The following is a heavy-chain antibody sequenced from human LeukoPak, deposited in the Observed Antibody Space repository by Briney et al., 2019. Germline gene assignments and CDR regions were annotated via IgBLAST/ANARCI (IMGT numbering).Heavy chain of an antibody. D-gene: IGHD2-21*01. CDR2: ISSSSSTI. CDR1: TFTFSSYN. V-gene: IGHV3-48*02. Sequence: PGGSLRLSCAASTFTFSSYNMNWVRQPPAKGLDWVSYISSSSSTIYYADSVKGRFTISRDNARNSLYLQMDSLRDEDTAVYYCARSPPFAYYFDFWGQGTLVTVSS. J-gene: IGHJ4*02. CDR3: ARSPPFAYYFDF.